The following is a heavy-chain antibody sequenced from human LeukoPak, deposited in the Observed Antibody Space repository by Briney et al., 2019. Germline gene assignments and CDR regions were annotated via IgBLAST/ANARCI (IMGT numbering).Heavy chain of an antibody. CDR3: AKDYYDFWSGYYLDAFDI. Sequence: PGRSLRLSCAASGFTFSSYGMHWVRQAPGKGLEWVAFIRYDGSNKYYADSVKGRFTISRDNSKNTLYLQMNSLRAEDTAVYYCAKDYYDFWSGYYLDAFDIWGQGTMVTVSS. V-gene: IGHV3-30*02. CDR1: GFTFSSYG. CDR2: IRYDGSNK. J-gene: IGHJ3*02. D-gene: IGHD3-3*01.